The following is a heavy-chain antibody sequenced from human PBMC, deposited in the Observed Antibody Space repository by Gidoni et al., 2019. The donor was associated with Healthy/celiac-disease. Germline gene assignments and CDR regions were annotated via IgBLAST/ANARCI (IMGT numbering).Heavy chain of an antibody. D-gene: IGHD2-15*01. CDR3: AKDLVAATVYYYYGMDV. J-gene: IGHJ6*02. V-gene: IGHV3-30*18. CDR2: ISYDGSNK. CDR1: GFTFSSYG. Sequence: QVQLVESGGGVVQPGRSLRLSCAASGFTFSSYGMTWVCQAPGKGLEWVAVISYDGSNKDYADSGKGRFTISRDNSKNTLYLQMNSLRAEDTAVYYCAKDLVAATVYYYYGMDVWGQGTTVTVPS.